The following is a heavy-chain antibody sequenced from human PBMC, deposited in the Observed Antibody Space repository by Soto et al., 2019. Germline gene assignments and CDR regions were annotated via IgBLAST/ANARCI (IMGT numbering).Heavy chain of an antibody. D-gene: IGHD1-26*01. V-gene: IGHV4-34*01. CDR2: INHTGST. CDR3: ARDRVVGANRWVAFDI. Sequence: SETLSLTCAVYGGSFSGYYWSWIRQPPGKGLEWIGEINHTGSTNYNPSLKSRVTISVYTSKNQFSLKLSSVTAAETAVYYCARDRVVGANRWVAFDIWGEGTMVTVSS. CDR1: GGSFSGYY. J-gene: IGHJ3*02.